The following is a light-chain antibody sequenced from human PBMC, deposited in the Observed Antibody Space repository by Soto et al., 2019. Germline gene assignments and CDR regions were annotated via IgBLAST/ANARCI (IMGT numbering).Light chain of an antibody. CDR3: CSYTRPSTWV. CDR1: YSDVGSSNL. V-gene: IGLV2-23*02. Sequence: QSALTQPASVSGSPGQSITISCTGTYSDVGSSNLVSWYQQYPGKVPKLLIYEVTKRPSGLSNRFSGSKSGYTASLTISGLQAEDEAYYYCCSYTRPSTWVFGGGTKVTVL. J-gene: IGLJ3*02. CDR2: EVT.